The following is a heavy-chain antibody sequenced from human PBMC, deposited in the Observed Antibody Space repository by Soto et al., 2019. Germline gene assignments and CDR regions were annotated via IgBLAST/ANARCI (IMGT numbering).Heavy chain of an antibody. CDR3: DRGAGGRPTVDD. CDR2: IYYSGST. Sequence: QVQLQESGPGLVKPSQTLSLTCTVSGGSISSGDYYWSWIRQPPGKGLEWIGYIYYSGSTYYNPSLKSRVTVSVDTSKHQCSLKLGSVTAAGTAVYYCDRGAGGRPTVDDWGQGTLVTVAS. V-gene: IGHV4-30-4*01. J-gene: IGHJ4*02. D-gene: IGHD6-25*01. CDR1: GGSISSGDYY.